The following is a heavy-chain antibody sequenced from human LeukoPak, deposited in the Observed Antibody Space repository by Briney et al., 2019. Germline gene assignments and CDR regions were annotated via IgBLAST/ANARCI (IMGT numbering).Heavy chain of an antibody. CDR1: GFTFSSYG. V-gene: IGHV3-30*18. J-gene: IGHJ4*02. CDR3: VKLSGWSSPFDY. CDR2: ISYDESNK. D-gene: IGHD6-19*01. Sequence: GGSLRLSCAASGFTFSSYGMHWVRQAPGKGLEWVAVISYDESNKYYADSVKGRFTISRDNSKNTLYLQMNSLRGEDTAVYYCVKLSGWSSPFDYWGQGTLVTVSS.